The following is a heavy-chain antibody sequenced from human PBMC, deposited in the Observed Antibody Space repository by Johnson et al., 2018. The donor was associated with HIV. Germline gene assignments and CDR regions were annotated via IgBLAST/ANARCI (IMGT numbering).Heavy chain of an antibody. CDR2: IIASGGNT. CDR3: AKGGAGLRWFGLMTFDI. Sequence: EVQLVESGGGLVQPGGSLRLSCAASGFTFSNYAMSWVRQAPGKGLEWVSVIIASGGNTDYADSVKGRFTISRDNSKNTLYLQMNSLRAEDLAVYYCAKGGAGLRWFGLMTFDIWGQGTMVTVAS. D-gene: IGHD3-10*01. V-gene: IGHV3-23*04. CDR1: GFTFSNYA. J-gene: IGHJ3*02.